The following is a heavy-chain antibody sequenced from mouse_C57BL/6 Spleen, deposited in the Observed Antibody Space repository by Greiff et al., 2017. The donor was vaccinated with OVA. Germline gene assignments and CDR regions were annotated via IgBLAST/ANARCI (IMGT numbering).Heavy chain of an antibody. CDR1: GYSITSGYY. Sequence: EVQRVESGPGLVKPSQSLSLTCSVTGYSITSGYYWNWIRQFPGNKLEWMGYISYDGSNNYNPSLKNRISITRDTSKNQFFLKLNSVTTEDTATYYCARVSQLGLFDYWGQGTTLTVSS. V-gene: IGHV3-6*01. CDR2: ISYDGSN. D-gene: IGHD4-1*02. J-gene: IGHJ2*01. CDR3: ARVSQLGLFDY.